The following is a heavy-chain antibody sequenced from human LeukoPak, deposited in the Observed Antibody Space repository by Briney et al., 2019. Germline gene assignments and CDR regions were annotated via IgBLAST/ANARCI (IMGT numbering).Heavy chain of an antibody. CDR2: IIPIFGTA. J-gene: IGHJ6*02. D-gene: IGHD5-18*01. CDR3: ATPLLPMVKRVDYYYGMDV. Sequence: GASVKVSCKASGGTFSSYAISWVRQAPGQGLEWMGGIIPIFGTANYAQKFQGRVTITADESTSTAYMELSSLRSEDTAVYYCATPLLPMVKRVDYYYGMDVWGQGTTVTVSS. V-gene: IGHV1-69*13. CDR1: GGTFSSYA.